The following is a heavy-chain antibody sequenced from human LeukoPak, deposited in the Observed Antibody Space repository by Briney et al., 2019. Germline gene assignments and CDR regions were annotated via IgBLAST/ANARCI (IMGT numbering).Heavy chain of an antibody. J-gene: IGHJ6*03. Sequence: PGGSLRLSCAASGFTFSSYAMSWVRQAPGKGLEWVSAISGSGGCTYYADSVKGRFTVPRDNSKNTLYLQMNRLRAEDTAVYYCAKGVWSGYADDFYYLIVWGKGTTVTVSS. CDR2: ISGSGGCT. CDR1: GFTFSSYA. D-gene: IGHD3-3*01. V-gene: IGHV3-23*01. CDR3: AKGVWSGYADDFYYLIV.